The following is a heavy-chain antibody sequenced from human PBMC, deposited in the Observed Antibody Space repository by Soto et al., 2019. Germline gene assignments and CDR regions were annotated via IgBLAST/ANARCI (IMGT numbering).Heavy chain of an antibody. V-gene: IGHV1-18*01. Sequence: ASVKVSCKASGYTFTSYGISWVRQAPGQGLEWMGWISAYNGNTNYAQKLQGRVTMTTDASTSTAYMELRSLRSDDTAVYYCARRGGVYYYDSSGYYFDYWGQGTLVT. J-gene: IGHJ4*02. CDR2: ISAYNGNT. CDR1: GYTFTSYG. CDR3: ARRGGVYYYDSSGYYFDY. D-gene: IGHD3-22*01.